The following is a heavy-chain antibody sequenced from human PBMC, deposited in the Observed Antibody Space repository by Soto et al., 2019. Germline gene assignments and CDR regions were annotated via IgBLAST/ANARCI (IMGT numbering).Heavy chain of an antibody. CDR2: INPNSGGT. CDR1: GYTFTGYY. J-gene: IGHJ5*02. V-gene: IGHV1-2*04. D-gene: IGHD6-13*01. Sequence: ASVKVSCKASGYTFTGYYVHWVRQAPGQGLEWMGWINPNSGGTNYAQKFQGWVTMTRDTSISTAYMELSRLRSDDTAVYYCARERGPHSSSWFIRYNWFDPWGQGTLVTVSS. CDR3: ARERGPHSSSWFIRYNWFDP.